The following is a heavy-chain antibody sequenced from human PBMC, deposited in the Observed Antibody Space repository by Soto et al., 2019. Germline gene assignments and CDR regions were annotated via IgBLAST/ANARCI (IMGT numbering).Heavy chain of an antibody. CDR1: GFTFSDYG. Sequence: EVQLLESGGGLVQPGGTLRLSCVASGFTFSDYGMNWVRQAPGKGLEWVSVVTGSGTSTFYADSVKGRFTISRDNSRNTLFLHMNSVRAEDTALYYCARSPRARMSTNFDYWGQGARVTVSS. CDR2: VTGSGTST. CDR3: ARSPRARMSTNFDY. V-gene: IGHV3-23*01. J-gene: IGHJ4*02.